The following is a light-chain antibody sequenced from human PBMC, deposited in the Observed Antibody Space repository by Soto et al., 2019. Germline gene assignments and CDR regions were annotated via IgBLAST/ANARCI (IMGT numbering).Light chain of an antibody. J-gene: IGLJ2*01. CDR1: SSDVGGYNY. V-gene: IGLV2-8*01. CDR3: SSFAGGGNPVL. Sequence: QSALTQPPSASGSLGQSVTISCTGTSSDVGGYNYVSWHQQHPGKDPNVMIYEVTKRPPGVPDRFSGSKSGNTASLTVSGLQAEDEADYYCSSFAGGGNPVLLGGGTKLTVL. CDR2: EVT.